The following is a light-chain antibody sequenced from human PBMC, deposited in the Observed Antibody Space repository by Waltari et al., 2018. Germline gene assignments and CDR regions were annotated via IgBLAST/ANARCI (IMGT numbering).Light chain of an antibody. CDR3: SSYSGSNNLGV. Sequence: QSALTQPPSASGSPGQSVTISCTGTSSDVGGYNYVSWYQQHPGKAPKLIISEVNKRPSWGPSRFSGSKSGNTASLTVSGLQADDEADYYCSSYSGSNNLGVFGGGTKLTVL. CDR1: SSDVGGYNY. J-gene: IGLJ2*01. CDR2: EVN. V-gene: IGLV2-8*01.